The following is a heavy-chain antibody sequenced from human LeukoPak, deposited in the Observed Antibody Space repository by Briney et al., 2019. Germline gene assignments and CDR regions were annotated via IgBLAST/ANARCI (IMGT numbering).Heavy chain of an antibody. V-gene: IGHV4-34*01. CDR3: ASVSNCSSTSCYQKYFQH. J-gene: IGHJ1*01. CDR1: GGSFSGYY. CDR2: INHSGST. D-gene: IGHD2-2*01. Sequence: SETLSLTCAVYGGSFSGYYWSWIRQPPGKGLEWIGEINHSGSTNYNPSLKSRVTISVDTSKNQFSLKLSSVTAADMAVYYCASVSNCSSTSCYQKYFQHWGQGTLVTVSS.